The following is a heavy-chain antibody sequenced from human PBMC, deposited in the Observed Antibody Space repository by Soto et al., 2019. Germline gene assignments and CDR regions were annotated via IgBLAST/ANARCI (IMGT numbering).Heavy chain of an antibody. V-gene: IGHV4-39*01. D-gene: IGHD2-15*01. Sequence: XETLSLTCTVSGGSISSSSYYWGWIRQPPGKGLEWIGSIYYSGRNYYNPSLKSRVTISVDTSETQFSLNLTSVTAADTAVYYCAXGDTXXVVAATVEFNWFDPWGQGALVTVSS. CDR3: AXGDTXXVVAATVEFNWFDP. CDR2: IYYSGRN. CDR1: GGSISSSSYY. J-gene: IGHJ5*02.